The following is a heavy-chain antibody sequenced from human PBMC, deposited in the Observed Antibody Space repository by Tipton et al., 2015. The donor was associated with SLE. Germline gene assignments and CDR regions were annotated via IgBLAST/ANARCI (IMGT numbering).Heavy chain of an antibody. Sequence: TLSLTCTVSGGSSTNHYCSWIRQPPGTGLGWIGYLSSSGSTKYNPSLKSRVTMSVDTSKNQYSLKLRSVTAADTAVYYCATLSDDYVHFFDSWGQGMLVTVSS. CDR1: GGSSTNHY. J-gene: IGHJ5*01. CDR2: LSSSGST. CDR3: ATLSDDYVHFFDS. D-gene: IGHD3-16*01. V-gene: IGHV4-59*11.